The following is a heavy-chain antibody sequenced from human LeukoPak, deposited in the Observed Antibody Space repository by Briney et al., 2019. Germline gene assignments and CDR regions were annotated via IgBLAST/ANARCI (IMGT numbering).Heavy chain of an antibody. J-gene: IGHJ5*02. CDR1: GGSISSGGYY. CDR2: IYYSGST. V-gene: IGHV4-31*03. CDR3: ARRSAMVRRNDLFDH. Sequence: PSQTLSLTCTVSGGSISSGGYYWSWLRQHPGKGLEWIGYIYYSGSTYYNPSLKSRVTISVDTSKNQFSLKLSSVTAADTAVYYCARRSAMVRRNDLFDHWGQGTLVTVSS. D-gene: IGHD3-10*01.